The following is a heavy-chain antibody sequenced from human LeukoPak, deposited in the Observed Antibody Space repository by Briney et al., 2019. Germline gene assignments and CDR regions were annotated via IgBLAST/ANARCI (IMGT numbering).Heavy chain of an antibody. J-gene: IGHJ4*02. D-gene: IGHD4-17*01. Sequence: GASVKVSCKASGYTFTGYYMHWVRQAPGQGLEWMGWINPNSGGTNYAQKFQGRVTMTRDTSISTAYMELSRLRSDDTAVYYCARDTTVTTVPFDYWGQGTLVTVSS. CDR2: INPNSGGT. V-gene: IGHV1-2*02. CDR1: GYTFTGYY. CDR3: ARDTTVTTVPFDY.